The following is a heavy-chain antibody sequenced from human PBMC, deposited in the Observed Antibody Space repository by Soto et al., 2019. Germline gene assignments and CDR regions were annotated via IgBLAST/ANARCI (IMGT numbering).Heavy chain of an antibody. CDR3: ARDYXXXXYPRYYFDY. CDR2: IWYDGSNK. V-gene: IGHV3-33*01. CDR1: GFTFSSYG. Sequence: QVQLVESGGGVVQPGRSLRLSCAASGFTFSSYGMHWVRQAPGKGLEWVAVIWYDGSNKYYADSVKGRFTISRDNSKNTXXXXXNXLXXXXXXVXYCARDYXXXXYPRYYFDYWGQGTLVTVSS. D-gene: IGHD3-22*01. J-gene: IGHJ4*02.